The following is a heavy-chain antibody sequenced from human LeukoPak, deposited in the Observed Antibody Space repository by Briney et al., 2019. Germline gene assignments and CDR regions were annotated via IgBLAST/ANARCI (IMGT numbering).Heavy chain of an antibody. V-gene: IGHV3-23*01. D-gene: IGHD3-16*01. J-gene: IGHJ6*02. CDR1: GFTFSNYA. Sequence: GGSLRLSCAASGFTFSNYAMSWVRQAPGKGLEWVSAISGSGGYTYYADSVKGRFNMSRDNSKSTLYLHMNSLRGEDTAVYYCAKHLGESEYYNIDVSGQGTTVTVSS. CDR3: AKHLGESEYYNIDV. CDR2: ISGSGGYT.